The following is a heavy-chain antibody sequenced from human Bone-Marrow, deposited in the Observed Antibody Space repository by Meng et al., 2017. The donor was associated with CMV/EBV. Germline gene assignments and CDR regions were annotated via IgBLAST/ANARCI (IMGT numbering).Heavy chain of an antibody. CDR3: ARVGGGGFLEWLSLDY. CDR1: GGSISSYY. Sequence: SETLSLTCTVSGGSISSYYWSWIRQPPGKGLEWIGYIYYSGSTNYNPSLKSRVTISVDTSKNQFSLKLSSVTAADTAVYYCARVGGGGFLEWLSLDYWGQGTLVPVSS. J-gene: IGHJ4*02. V-gene: IGHV4-59*01. CDR2: IYYSGST. D-gene: IGHD3-3*01.